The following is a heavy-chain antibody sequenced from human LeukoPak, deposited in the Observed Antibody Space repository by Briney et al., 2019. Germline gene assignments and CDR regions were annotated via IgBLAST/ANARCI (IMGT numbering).Heavy chain of an antibody. CDR2: INWNGGST. J-gene: IGHJ4*02. V-gene: IGHV3-20*03. Sequence: SWVRPAPGKGLEWVSGINWNGGSTGYADSVKGRFTISRDNAKNSLYLQMNSLRAEDTALYYCARVSRSHDHFDYWGQGTLVTVSS. CDR3: ARVSRSHDHFDY. D-gene: IGHD1-1*01.